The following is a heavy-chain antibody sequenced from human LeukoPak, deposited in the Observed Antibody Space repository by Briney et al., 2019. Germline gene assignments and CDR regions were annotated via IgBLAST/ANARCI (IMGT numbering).Heavy chain of an antibody. CDR1: GGSISSYY. V-gene: IGHV4-59*01. CDR3: ASANYYYYYYMDV. J-gene: IGHJ6*03. Sequence: PSETLSLTCTVSGGSISSYYWSWIRQPPGKGLEWIGYIYYSGSTNYNPSLKSRVTISVDTSKNQFSLKLSSVTAADTAVYYCASANYYYYYYMDVWGKGTTVTVSS. CDR2: IYYSGST.